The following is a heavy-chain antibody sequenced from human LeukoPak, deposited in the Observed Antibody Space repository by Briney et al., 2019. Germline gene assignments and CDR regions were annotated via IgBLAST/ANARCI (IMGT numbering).Heavy chain of an antibody. V-gene: IGHV3-49*04. Sequence: GGSLRLSCAASGFTFTGYTLNWVRQAPGKGLEWVGFIRSNAHGGAPEYAASVKGRFIISRDDSKSIAYLQLNSLKTDDTAVFYGTRAYVGRTSVGYYGMDVWGQGTTVTVSS. CDR2: IRSNAHGGAP. J-gene: IGHJ6*02. CDR1: GFTFTGYT. D-gene: IGHD1-26*01. CDR3: TRAYVGRTSVGYYGMDV.